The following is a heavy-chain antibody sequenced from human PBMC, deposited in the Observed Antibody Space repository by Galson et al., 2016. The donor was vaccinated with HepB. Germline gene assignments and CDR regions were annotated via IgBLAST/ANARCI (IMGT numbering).Heavy chain of an antibody. J-gene: IGHJ4*02. Sequence: SLRLSCAASGFTFSSYRMNWVRQAPGKGLEWVSYISSGSTTIHYADSVKGRFTISRDNAKNSLYLQMNSLRAEDTAVYYCARGKNGFDYDYWGQGTLVTVSS. D-gene: IGHD5-24*01. CDR2: ISSGSTTI. V-gene: IGHV3-48*04. CDR3: ARGKNGFDYDY. CDR1: GFTFSSYR.